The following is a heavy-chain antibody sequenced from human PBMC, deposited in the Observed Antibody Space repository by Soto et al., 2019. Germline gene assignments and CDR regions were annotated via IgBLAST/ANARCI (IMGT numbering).Heavy chain of an antibody. CDR3: ATTYYYDSSGYYYVEGFDY. CDR2: IIPIFGTA. D-gene: IGHD3-22*01. J-gene: IGHJ4*02. Sequence: SVKVSCKASGGTFSSYAISWVRQAPGQGLEWMGGIIPIFGTANYAQKFQGRVTITADKSTSTAYMELSSLRSGDTAVYYCATTYYYDSSGYYYVEGFDYWGQGTLVTVSS. V-gene: IGHV1-69*06. CDR1: GGTFSSYA.